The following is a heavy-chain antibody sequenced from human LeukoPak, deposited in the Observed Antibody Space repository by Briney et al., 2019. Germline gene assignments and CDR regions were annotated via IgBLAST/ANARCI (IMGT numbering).Heavy chain of an antibody. CDR1: GGSISSGGYS. CDR2: IHHSGTT. D-gene: IGHD3-9*01. J-gene: IGHJ4*02. Sequence: SETLSLTCAVSGGSISSGGYSWTWIRQAPGKGLEWIGYIHHSGTTYYNPSLKSRVSISMDSSKNRSSLDLRSVTAADTAFYYCARLGESEIVTGNLDHWGQGTLVTVSS. V-gene: IGHV4-30-4*07. CDR3: ARLGESEIVTGNLDH.